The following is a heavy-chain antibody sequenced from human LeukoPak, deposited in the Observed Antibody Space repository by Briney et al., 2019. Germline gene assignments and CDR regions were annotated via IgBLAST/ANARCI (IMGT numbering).Heavy chain of an antibody. V-gene: IGHV3-7*01. CDR3: ARAQGAFDI. CDR1: LFTLRSYW. CDR2: IKQDGSEK. Sequence: GWSLPVSCASCLFTLRSYWWRGLRPAPCRGLEWVANIKQDGSEKYYVDSVKGRFTISRDNAKNSLYLQMDSLRAEDTAVYYCARAQGAFDIWGQGTMVTVSS. J-gene: IGHJ3*02.